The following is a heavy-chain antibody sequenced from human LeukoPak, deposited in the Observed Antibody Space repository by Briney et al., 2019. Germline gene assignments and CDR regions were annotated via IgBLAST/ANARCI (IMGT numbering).Heavy chain of an antibody. V-gene: IGHV3-48*03. D-gene: IGHD2-21*02. CDR2: ISRGGGTI. J-gene: IGHJ4*02. CDR3: ARDGSRGNLVTAPDF. CDR1: GFSFSNNE. Sequence: GGSLRLSCEASGFSFSNNEMNWVRQAPGRGLEWVSYISRGGGTIYYADSVKGRFTISRDNAKNSLYLQMNSLRAEDTAVYYCARDGSRGNLVTAPDFWGQGTLVTVSS.